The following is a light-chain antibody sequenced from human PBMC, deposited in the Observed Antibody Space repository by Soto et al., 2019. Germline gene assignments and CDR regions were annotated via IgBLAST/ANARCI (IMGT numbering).Light chain of an antibody. J-gene: IGLJ2*01. CDR1: SGHSNYA. V-gene: IGLV4-69*01. CDR2: LNSDGSH. Sequence: QSVLTQSPSASASLGASVKLTCTLSSGHSNYAIAWHQQQSEKGPRYLMKLNSDGSHSRGDGSPDRFSGSSAGAERYRTISRLQSDDEADYYCQSWGSGIVVFGGGTQLTVL. CDR3: QSWGSGIVV.